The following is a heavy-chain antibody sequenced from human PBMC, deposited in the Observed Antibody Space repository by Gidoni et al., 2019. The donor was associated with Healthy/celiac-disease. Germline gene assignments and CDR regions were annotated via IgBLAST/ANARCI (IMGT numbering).Heavy chain of an antibody. CDR1: GYTFTGYY. D-gene: IGHD6-13*01. J-gene: IGHJ6*02. CDR3: ARDSSSWYDYYYYYGMDV. Sequence: QVQLVQSGAEVKKPGASVKVSCKASGYTFTGYYMHWERQAPGQGLEWMGWINPNSGGTNYAQKFQGRVTMTRDTSISTAYMELSRLRSDDTAVYYCARDSSSWYDYYYYYGMDVWGQGTTVTVSS. V-gene: IGHV1-2*02. CDR2: INPNSGGT.